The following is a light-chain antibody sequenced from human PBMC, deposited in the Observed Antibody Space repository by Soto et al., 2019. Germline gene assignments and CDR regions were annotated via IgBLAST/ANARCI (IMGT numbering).Light chain of an antibody. J-gene: IGKJ1*01. CDR1: QSSSRW. CDR2: XXX. Sequence: IMQSPATLSASVGARVTITCRARQSSSRWLAWYHQKPGTAPSLLIYXXXXXXXXVXSXFSGSGSGTEFTLXXSRLQXXDXXTYYCQQYNSYSWTFGQGTKVDIK. V-gene: IGKV1-5*01. CDR3: QQYNSYSWT.